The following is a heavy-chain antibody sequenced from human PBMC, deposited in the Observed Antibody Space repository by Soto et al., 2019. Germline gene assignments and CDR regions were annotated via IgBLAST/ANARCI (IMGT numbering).Heavy chain of an antibody. D-gene: IGHD3-9*01. CDR1: GYTLSNYA. CDR2: INAGNGNT. CDR3: ARSSFRYDILTGYYPPFDP. Sequence: GASVKVSCKASGYTLSNYAMHWVRQAPGQRLEWMGWINAGNGNTKYSQKFQGRVTITRDTSASTAYMELSSLRSEDTAVYYCARSSFRYDILTGYYPPFDPWGQGTLVTVSS. J-gene: IGHJ5*02. V-gene: IGHV1-3*01.